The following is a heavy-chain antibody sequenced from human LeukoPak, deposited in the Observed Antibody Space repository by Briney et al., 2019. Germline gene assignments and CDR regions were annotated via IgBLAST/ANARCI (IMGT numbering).Heavy chain of an antibody. D-gene: IGHD3-9*01. V-gene: IGHV4-59*01. J-gene: IGHJ4*02. CDR2: IYYSGST. CDR1: GGSISSYY. Sequence: PSETLSLTCTVSGGSISSYYWSWIRQPSGKGLEWIGYIYYSGSTNYNPSLKSRVTISVDTSKNQFSLKLSSVTAADTAVYYCASGRWLQIDYWGQGTLVTVSS. CDR3: ASGRWLQIDY.